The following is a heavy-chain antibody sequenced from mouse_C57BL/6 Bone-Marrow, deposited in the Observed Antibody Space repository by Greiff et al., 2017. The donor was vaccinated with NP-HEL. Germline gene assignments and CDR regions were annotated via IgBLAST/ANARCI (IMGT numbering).Heavy chain of an antibody. D-gene: IGHD1-1*02. J-gene: IGHJ3*01. Sequence: EVKLMESGEGLVKPGGSLKLSCAASGFTFSSYAMSWVRQTPEKRLEWVAYISSGGDYIYYADTVKGRFTISRDNARNTLYLQMSSRKSEDTAMYYCTRAYFYVVVGWFAYWGQGTLVTVSA. V-gene: IGHV5-9-1*02. CDR2: ISSGGDYI. CDR1: GFTFSSYA. CDR3: TRAYFYVVVGWFAY.